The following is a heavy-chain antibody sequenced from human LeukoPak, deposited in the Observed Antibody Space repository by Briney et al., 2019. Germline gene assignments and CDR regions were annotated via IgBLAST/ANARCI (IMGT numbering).Heavy chain of an antibody. D-gene: IGHD2-2*02. CDR1: GGSISSYY. V-gene: IGHV4-4*09. J-gene: IGHJ5*02. CDR3: ARHHLPYCSSTSCYTAGINWFDP. CDR2: IYTSGST. Sequence: SETLSLTCTVSGGSISSYYWSWIRQPPGKGLEWIGYIYTSGSTNYNPSLKSRVTISVDTSKNQFSLKLSSGTAADTAVYYCARHHLPYCSSTSCYTAGINWFDPWGQGTLVTVSS.